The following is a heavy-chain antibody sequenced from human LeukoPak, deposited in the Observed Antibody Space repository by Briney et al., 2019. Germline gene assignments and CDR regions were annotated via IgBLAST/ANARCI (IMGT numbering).Heavy chain of an antibody. CDR1: GDSVSTNSVA. D-gene: IGHD2-15*01. CDR2: TYYRSKWNN. Sequence: PSQTLPLTCAISGDSVSTNSVAWNWIRQSPSRGLEWLGRTYYRSKWNNDYAVSVKSRITINPDTSKNQFSLQLNSVTPDDTALYYCARGRYSGFDLWGQGTMVTVSS. J-gene: IGHJ3*01. CDR3: ARGRYSGFDL. V-gene: IGHV6-1*01.